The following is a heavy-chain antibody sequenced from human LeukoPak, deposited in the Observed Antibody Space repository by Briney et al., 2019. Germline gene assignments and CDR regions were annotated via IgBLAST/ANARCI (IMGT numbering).Heavy chain of an antibody. D-gene: IGHD6-19*01. Sequence: SETLSLTCAVSDYSIRRDYYWGWIRQPPGKGLEWIGTSYHSGSTYYNPSLKSRVTISVDTSKNKFPLKLSSVTAADTAVYYCARCGKDSSGYYHHYMDVWGKGTTVTVSS. J-gene: IGHJ6*03. CDR2: SYHSGST. CDR3: ARCGKDSSGYYHHYMDV. V-gene: IGHV4-38-2*01. CDR1: DYSIRRDYY.